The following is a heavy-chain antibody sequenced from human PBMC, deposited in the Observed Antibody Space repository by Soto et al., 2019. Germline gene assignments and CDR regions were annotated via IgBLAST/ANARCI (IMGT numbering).Heavy chain of an antibody. CDR1: GFTFSSYG. V-gene: IGHV3-30*18. D-gene: IGHD6-13*01. J-gene: IGHJ5*02. CDR3: AKDVVPRIATNWFDP. Sequence: PVGSLRLSCAASGFTFSSYGMHWVRQAPGKGLEWVAVISYDGSNKYYADSVKGRFTISRDNSKNTLYLQMNSLRAEDTAVYYCAKDVVPRIATNWFDPWGQGTLVTVSS. CDR2: ISYDGSNK.